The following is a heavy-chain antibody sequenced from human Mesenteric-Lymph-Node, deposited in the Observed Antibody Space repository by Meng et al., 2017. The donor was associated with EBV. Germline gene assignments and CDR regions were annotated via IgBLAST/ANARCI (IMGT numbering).Heavy chain of an antibody. CDR1: GGPFRSYT. V-gene: IGHV1-69*01. CDR2: IVPMFGTT. CDR3: ARPEQWVGAPPFDP. D-gene: IGHD6-19*01. J-gene: IGHJ5*02. Sequence: VQLVQSGAEVKNPGSSVKVSCRASGGPFRSYTIGWVRQAPGQGLEWMGGIVPMFGTTNYAQKFQGRVTITADESTSTAYMEVRSLTSEDTAVYYCARPEQWVGAPPFDPWGQGTLVTVPS.